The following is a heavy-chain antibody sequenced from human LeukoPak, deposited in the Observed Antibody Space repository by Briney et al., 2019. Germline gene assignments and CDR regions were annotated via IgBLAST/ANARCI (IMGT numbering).Heavy chain of an antibody. J-gene: IGHJ4*02. CDR3: ARSTYGDYVPFFDY. CDR2: IYYSGST. Sequence: SETLSLTCTVSGGSISSYYWSWIRQPPGKGLEWIGYIYYSGSTNYNPPLKSRVTISVDTSKNQFSLKLSSVTAADTAVYYCARSTYGDYVPFFDYWGQGTLVTVSS. V-gene: IGHV4-59*08. D-gene: IGHD4-17*01. CDR1: GGSISSYY.